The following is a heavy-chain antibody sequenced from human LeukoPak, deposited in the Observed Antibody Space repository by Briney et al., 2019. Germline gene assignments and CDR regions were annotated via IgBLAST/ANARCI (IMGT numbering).Heavy chain of an antibody. V-gene: IGHV3-53*01. D-gene: IGHD1-26*01. CDR1: GFTVSSNY. CDR2: IYSGGNT. J-gene: IGHJ3*02. CDR3: GRAKGATSAFDI. Sequence: PGGSLRLSCAAPGFTVSSNYMSWVRQAPGKGLEWVSIIYSGGNTYYADSVKGRFAISRDNSKNTLYLQMNSLRAEDTAVYYCGRAKGATSAFDIWGRGTMVTVSS.